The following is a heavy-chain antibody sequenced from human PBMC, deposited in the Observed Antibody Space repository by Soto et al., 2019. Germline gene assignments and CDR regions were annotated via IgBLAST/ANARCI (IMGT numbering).Heavy chain of an antibody. CDR1: GGSFGNSA. CDR2: FIPVYRTL. CDR3: ATGVIWIGYFTVDS. J-gene: IGHJ4*02. V-gene: IGHV1-69*01. Sequence: QVLLVQSGAEVKKPGSSVKISCKASGGSFGNSAINWVRQTPGQGLEWLGGFIPVYRTLKYAQKFQGRVTITADESTCTAYMTLNSLASNDTAVYYCATGVIWIGYFTVDSWGQGTRVTVSS. D-gene: IGHD3-3*01.